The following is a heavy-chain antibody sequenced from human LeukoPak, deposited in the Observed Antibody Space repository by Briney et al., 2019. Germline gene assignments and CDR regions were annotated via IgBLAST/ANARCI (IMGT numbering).Heavy chain of an antibody. CDR2: INPSGGST. Sequence: ASVKVSCKASGYTVTSYYMHWVRQAPGQGLEWMGIINPSGGSTSYAQKFQGSVTMTRDTSISTVYMELSRLRSDDTAVYYCARASGSYWWFDSWGQGTLVTVSS. CDR3: ARASGSYWWFDS. D-gene: IGHD1-26*01. J-gene: IGHJ5*01. V-gene: IGHV1-46*01. CDR1: GYTVTSYY.